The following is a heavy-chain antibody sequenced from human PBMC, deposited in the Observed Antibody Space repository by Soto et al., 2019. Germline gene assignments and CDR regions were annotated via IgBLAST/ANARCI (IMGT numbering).Heavy chain of an antibody. D-gene: IGHD6-6*01. Sequence: GASVKVSCKSSGGTFSSYAISWVRQAPGQGLEWMGGIIPIFGTANYAQKFQGRVTITADESTSTAYMELSSLRSEDTAVYYCARGEYSSSSGLFDYWGQGTLVTVSS. J-gene: IGHJ4*02. V-gene: IGHV1-69*13. CDR3: ARGEYSSSSGLFDY. CDR2: IIPIFGTA. CDR1: GGTFSSYA.